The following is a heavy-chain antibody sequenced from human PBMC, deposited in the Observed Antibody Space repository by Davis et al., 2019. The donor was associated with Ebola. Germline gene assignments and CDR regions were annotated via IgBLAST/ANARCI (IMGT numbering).Heavy chain of an antibody. CDR2: INPNSGGT. CDR3: ARGGYCSGGSCHYFDY. J-gene: IGHJ4*02. D-gene: IGHD2-15*01. V-gene: IGHV1-2*04. CDR1: GYTFTGYY. Sequence: AASVKVSCKASGYTFTGYYMHWVRQAPGQGLEWMGWINPNSGGTNYAQKFQGWVTMTRDTSISTAYMDLSRLRSDDTAVYYCARGGYCSGGSCHYFDYWGQGTLVTVSS.